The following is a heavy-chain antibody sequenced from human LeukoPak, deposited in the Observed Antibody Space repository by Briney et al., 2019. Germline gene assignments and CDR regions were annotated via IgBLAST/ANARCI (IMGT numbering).Heavy chain of an antibody. V-gene: IGHV1-8*01. Sequence: ASVKVSCKASGYTFTSYDINWVRQATGQGLEWMGWMNPNSGSTGYAQKFQARVSMTRNTSISTAYMELSSLRSEDTAVYYCTRGLVVLSATSWAFDIWGHGTMVTVSS. J-gene: IGHJ3*02. CDR3: TRGLVVLSATSWAFDI. D-gene: IGHD2-15*01. CDR1: GYTFTSYD. CDR2: MNPNSGST.